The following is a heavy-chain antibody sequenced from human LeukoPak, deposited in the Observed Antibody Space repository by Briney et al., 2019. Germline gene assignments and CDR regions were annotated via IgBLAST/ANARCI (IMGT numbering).Heavy chain of an antibody. D-gene: IGHD2-15*01. J-gene: IGHJ4*02. CDR1: GGTFSSYA. V-gene: IGHV1-69*04. CDR3: ARQGSGNGRYYFDY. Sequence: ASVKVSCKASGGTFSSYAISWVRQAPGQGLEWMGRIIPILGIANYAQKFQGRVTITADKSTSTAYMELSSLRSEDTAVYYCARQGSGNGRYYFDYWGQGTLVTVSS. CDR2: IIPILGIA.